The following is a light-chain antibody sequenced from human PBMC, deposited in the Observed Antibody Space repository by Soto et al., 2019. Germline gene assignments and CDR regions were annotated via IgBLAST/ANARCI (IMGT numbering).Light chain of an antibody. Sequence: EIVLTQSPATLSLSPGERATLSCRASQSVDTFLAWYQQKPGRTPRLLIYDTSNRATGIPPRFSGTGSGTDFTLTISRLEPEDFAVYYWQVRTDWPPFMYSFCQGTKLEVK. CDR2: DTS. J-gene: IGKJ2*01. CDR3: QVRTDWPPFMYS. CDR1: QSVDTF. V-gene: IGKV3-11*01.